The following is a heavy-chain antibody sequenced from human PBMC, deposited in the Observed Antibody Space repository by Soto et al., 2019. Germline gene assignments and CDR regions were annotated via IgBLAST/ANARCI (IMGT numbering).Heavy chain of an antibody. J-gene: IGHJ5*02. D-gene: IGHD3-10*01. CDR2: IYYSGST. CDR1: GGSISSYY. Sequence: SETLSLTCTVSGGSISSYYWSWIRQPPGKGLEWIGYIYYSGSTNYNPSLKSRVTISVDTSKNQFSLKLSSVTAADTAVYYCAREVGFGELLSREGNWFDPWGQGTLVTVSS. CDR3: AREVGFGELLSREGNWFDP. V-gene: IGHV4-59*01.